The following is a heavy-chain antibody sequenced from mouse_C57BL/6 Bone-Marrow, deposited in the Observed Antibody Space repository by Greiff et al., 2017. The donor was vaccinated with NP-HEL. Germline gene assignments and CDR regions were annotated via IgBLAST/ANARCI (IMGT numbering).Heavy chain of an antibody. J-gene: IGHJ4*01. D-gene: IGHD2-3*01. CDR3: AKLGWLLRGNAMDY. CDR2: IWRGGST. Sequence: QVHVKQSGPGLVQPSQSLSITCTVSGFSLTSYGVHWVRQSPGKGLEWLGVIWRGGSTDYNAAFMSRLSITKDNSKSQVFFKMNSLQADDTAIYYCAKLGWLLRGNAMDYWGQGTSVTVSS. CDR1: GFSLTSYG. V-gene: IGHV2-5*01.